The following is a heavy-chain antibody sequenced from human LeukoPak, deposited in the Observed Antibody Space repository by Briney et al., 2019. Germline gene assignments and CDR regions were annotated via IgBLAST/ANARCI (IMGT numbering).Heavy chain of an antibody. V-gene: IGHV3-30*18. CDR2: ISYDGSNK. J-gene: IGHJ4*02. CDR1: GFTFSGYG. Sequence: PGGSLRLSCAASGFTFSGYGMHWVRQAAGKGLEWVAVISYDGSNKYYGDSVKGRFTISRDNSKTTLYLQMNSLRVEDTAVYYCAKGNQPRACSSTSCYSPREYYFDYWGQGTLVTVSS. D-gene: IGHD2-2*01. CDR3: AKGNQPRACSSTSCYSPREYYFDY.